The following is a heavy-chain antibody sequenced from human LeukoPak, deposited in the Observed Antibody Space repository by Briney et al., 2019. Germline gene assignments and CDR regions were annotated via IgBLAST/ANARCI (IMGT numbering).Heavy chain of an antibody. D-gene: IGHD3-16*01. CDR1: GFTFSSYE. CDR2: ITSNGNTM. CDR3: ARRRGGWFDP. J-gene: IGHJ5*02. Sequence: GGSLRLSCAASGFTFSSYEMNWVRQAPGKGLEWVSYITSNGNTMYYADSVKGRFTISRDNAENSLSLQMNSLRAEDTAVYYCARRRGGWFDPWGQGTLVTVSS. V-gene: IGHV3-48*03.